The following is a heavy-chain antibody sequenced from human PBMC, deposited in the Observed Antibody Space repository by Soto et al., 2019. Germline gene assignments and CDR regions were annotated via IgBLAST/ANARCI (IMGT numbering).Heavy chain of an antibody. D-gene: IGHD3-3*01. V-gene: IGHV3-30-3*01. CDR3: ARGYDFWSGXXYPXGMDV. J-gene: IGHJ6*02. CDR1: GFTFSSYA. CDR2: ISYDGSNK. Sequence: LRLSCAASGFTFSSYAMHWVRQAPGKGLEWVAVISYDGSNKNHADTVKGRFTISRDNSKNTLYLQMNSLRAEDTAVYYCARGYDFWSGXXYPXGMDVWGQGTXVTXSS.